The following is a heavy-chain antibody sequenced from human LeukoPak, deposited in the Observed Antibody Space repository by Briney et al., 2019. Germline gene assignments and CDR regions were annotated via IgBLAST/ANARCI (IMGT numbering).Heavy chain of an antibody. CDR3: ANLGAAAGHDAFDI. CDR2: INPNSGGT. V-gene: IGHV1-2*06. CDR1: GYTFTRYY. D-gene: IGHD6-13*01. Sequence: ASVKVSCKASGYTFTRYYMHWVRQAPGQGLEWMGRINPNSGGTNYAQKFQGRVTMTRDTSISTAYMELSRLRSDDTAVYYCANLGAAAGHDAFDIWGQGTMVTVSS. J-gene: IGHJ3*02.